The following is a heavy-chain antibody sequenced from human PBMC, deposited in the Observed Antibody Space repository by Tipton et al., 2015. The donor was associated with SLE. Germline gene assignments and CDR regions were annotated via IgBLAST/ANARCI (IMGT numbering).Heavy chain of an antibody. V-gene: IGHV5-51*01. CDR2: IYPGDSDT. CDR1: GYIFTNYW. CDR3: VRHWGSSWSSIDY. D-gene: IGHD6-13*01. Sequence: QSGAEVKKPGESLKISCKGSGYIFTNYWIGWVRQMPGKGLEWMGIIYPGDSDTRYSPSFQGQVTISADKSITTAYLQWRSLKASDTATYYCVRHWGSSWSSIDYWGQGTLVTVSS. J-gene: IGHJ4*02.